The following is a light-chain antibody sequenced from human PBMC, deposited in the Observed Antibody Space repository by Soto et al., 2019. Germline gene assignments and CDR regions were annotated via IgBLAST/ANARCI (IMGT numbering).Light chain of an antibody. J-gene: IGKJ3*01. CDR3: QQSYSTPGVT. CDR2: AAS. V-gene: IGKV1-39*01. CDR1: QSISSY. Sequence: RVPITCRVSQSISSYLNWYQQKPGTAPKLLIYAASSLQSGVPSRFSGSGSGTDFTLTISSLQPEDFATYYCQQSYSTPGVTFGPRAKGGIK.